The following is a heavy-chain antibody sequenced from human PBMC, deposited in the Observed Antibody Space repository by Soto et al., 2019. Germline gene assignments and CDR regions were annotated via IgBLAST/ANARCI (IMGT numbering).Heavy chain of an antibody. Sequence: HPGGSLRLSCAASGFTFRNYGMHWVRQAPGKGLEWVAAIWYDGSNKYHEDSVKGRFTISRDNSKNTVDLQMNSLRAEDTALYYCARNRDYSKDYMDVWGKGTTVTVSS. J-gene: IGHJ6*03. CDR3: ARNRDYSKDYMDV. CDR2: IWYDGSNK. D-gene: IGHD4-4*01. CDR1: GFTFRNYG. V-gene: IGHV3-33*01.